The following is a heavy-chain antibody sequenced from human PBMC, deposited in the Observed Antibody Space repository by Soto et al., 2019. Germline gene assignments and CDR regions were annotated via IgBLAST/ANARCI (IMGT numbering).Heavy chain of an antibody. CDR1: GYTFTSYY. Sequence: QVQLVQSGAEVKEPGASVNISCRTSGYTFTSYYMHWVRQAPGHGLEWMGIINPSGGGTNYAQKFQGRVAMTRATSTSTVYMELSSLRSEDTAMYYCARLAVTTAMYYYYGMDVWGQGTTVTVSS. CDR3: ARLAVTTAMYYYYGMDV. V-gene: IGHV1-46*01. J-gene: IGHJ6*02. CDR2: INPSGGGT. D-gene: IGHD4-17*01.